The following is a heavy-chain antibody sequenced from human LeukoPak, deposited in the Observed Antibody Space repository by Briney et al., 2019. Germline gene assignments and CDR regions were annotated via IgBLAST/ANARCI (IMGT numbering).Heavy chain of an antibody. CDR2: VRSDGGIK. V-gene: IGHV3-30*02. J-gene: IGHJ4*02. CDR1: GFTFSNYG. D-gene: IGHD2-2*01. CDR3: AKDLPAAYFDY. Sequence: GGSLRLSCAASGFTFSNYGIHWVRQAPGKGLEWVAFVRSDGGIKYYADSVKGRFTISRDNSRTTVYLQMNSLRAEDTAVYHCAKDLPAAYFDYWGQGTLVTVSS.